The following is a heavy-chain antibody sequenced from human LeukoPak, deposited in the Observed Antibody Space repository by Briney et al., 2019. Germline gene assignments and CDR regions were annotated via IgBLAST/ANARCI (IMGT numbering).Heavy chain of an antibody. D-gene: IGHD3-3*01. V-gene: IGHV1-8*01. CDR2: MNPNSGNT. CDR1: GYTFTSYD. J-gene: IGHJ5*02. Sequence: ASVKVSCKASGYTFTSYDINWERQATGQGLEWMGWMNPNSGNTGYAQKFQGRVTMTRNTSISTAYMELSSLRSEDTAVYYCARATRITIFGVVTYNWFDPWGQGTLVTVSS. CDR3: ARATRITIFGVVTYNWFDP.